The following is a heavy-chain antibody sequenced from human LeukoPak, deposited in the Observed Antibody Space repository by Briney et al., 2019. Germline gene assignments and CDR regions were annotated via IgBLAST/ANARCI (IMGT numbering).Heavy chain of an antibody. Sequence: GGSLRLSCAASGFTFSSYAMSWVRQAPGKGLEWVSLISWDGGSTYYADSVKGRFTISRDNSKNSLYLQMNSLRTEDTALYYCAKDRTDPGELTFDYWGQGTLVTVSS. CDR2: ISWDGGST. CDR3: AKDRTDPGELTFDY. V-gene: IGHV3-43*01. D-gene: IGHD1-26*01. CDR1: GFTFSSYA. J-gene: IGHJ4*02.